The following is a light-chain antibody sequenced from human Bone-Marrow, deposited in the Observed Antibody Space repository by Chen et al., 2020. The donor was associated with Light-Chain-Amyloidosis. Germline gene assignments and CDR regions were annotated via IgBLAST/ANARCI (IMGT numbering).Light chain of an antibody. J-gene: IGLJ2*01. V-gene: IGLV3-25*03. Sequence: SYELTPPPSVSVSPGQTAMITCSADDLQTECSYGYQQKPGQAPVLVRHRDTERPSGISERFSGSSSGTTATLTISGVQAEDEADYHCQSADSSGTYEVIFGGGTKLTVL. CDR2: RDT. CDR3: QSADSSGTYEVI. CDR1: DLQTEC.